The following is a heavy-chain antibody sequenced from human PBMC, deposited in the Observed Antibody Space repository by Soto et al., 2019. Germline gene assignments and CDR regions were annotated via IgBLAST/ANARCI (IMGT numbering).Heavy chain of an antibody. D-gene: IGHD4-4*01. CDR2: IYYSGST. CDR1: GGSISSGDYY. CDR3: ARDNTVTTFRAYYYGMDV. Sequence: PSETLSLTCTVSGGSISSGDYYWSWIRQPPGKGLEWIGYIYYSGSTYYNPSLKSRVTISVDTSKNQFSLKLSSVTAADTAVYYCARDNTVTTFRAYYYGMDVWGQGTTVTVSS. V-gene: IGHV4-30-4*01. J-gene: IGHJ6*02.